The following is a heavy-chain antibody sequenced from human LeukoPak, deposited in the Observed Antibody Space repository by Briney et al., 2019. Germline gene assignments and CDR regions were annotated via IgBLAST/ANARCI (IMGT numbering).Heavy chain of an antibody. CDR1: GYTFTSYY. CDR2: INPSGGST. Sequence: ASVKVSCKASGYTFTSYYMHWVRQAPGQGLEWMGIINPSGGSTSYAQKFQGRVTMTRDTSTSTVYMELSSLRSEDTAVYYCAREIYGFWSGSPPAVWGQGTTVTVSS. J-gene: IGHJ6*02. CDR3: AREIYGFWSGSPPAV. V-gene: IGHV1-46*01. D-gene: IGHD3-3*01.